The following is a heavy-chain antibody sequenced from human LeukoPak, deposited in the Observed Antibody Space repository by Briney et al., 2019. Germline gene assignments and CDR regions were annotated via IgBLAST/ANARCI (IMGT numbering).Heavy chain of an antibody. V-gene: IGHV1-2*02. Sequence: GASVKVSCKASGYTFTGYYMHWVRQAPGQGLEWVGWINPNSGGTNYAQKFQGRVTMTRDTSISTAYMELSRLRSDDTAVYYCARGPPYCSSTSCRFFDYWGQGTLVTVSS. J-gene: IGHJ4*02. CDR1: GYTFTGYY. CDR2: INPNSGGT. D-gene: IGHD2-2*01. CDR3: ARGPPYCSSTSCRFFDY.